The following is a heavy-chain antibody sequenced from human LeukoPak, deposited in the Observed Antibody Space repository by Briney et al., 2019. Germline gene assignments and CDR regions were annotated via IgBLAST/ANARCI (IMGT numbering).Heavy chain of an antibody. CDR1: GYTFTSYG. Sequence: GASVKVSCKASGYTFTSYGLSWVRQAPGQGLEWMGWISAYNGNTNYEQKLQGRVTMTTDTSTSTAYMELRSLRSDDTAVYYCARDRSLRYFDYWGQGTLVTVSS. J-gene: IGHJ4*02. CDR2: ISAYNGNT. V-gene: IGHV1-18*01. CDR3: ARDRSLRYFDY.